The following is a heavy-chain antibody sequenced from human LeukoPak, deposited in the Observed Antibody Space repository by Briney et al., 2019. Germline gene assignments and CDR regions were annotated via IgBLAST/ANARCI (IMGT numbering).Heavy chain of an antibody. CDR3: TRHVMGVGATDYFDY. V-gene: IGHV3-73*01. Sequence: PGGSLRLSCAASGFTFSGSAMHWVRQASGKGLEWVGRIRSKANSYATAYAASVKGRFTISRDDSKNTAYLQMNSLKTDDTAVYYCTRHVMGVGATDYFDYWGQGTLVTVSS. J-gene: IGHJ4*02. CDR2: IRSKANSYAT. D-gene: IGHD1-26*01. CDR1: GFTFSGSA.